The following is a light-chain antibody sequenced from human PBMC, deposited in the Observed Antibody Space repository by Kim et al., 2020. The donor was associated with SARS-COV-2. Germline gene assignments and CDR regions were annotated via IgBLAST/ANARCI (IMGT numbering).Light chain of an antibody. Sequence: SASVGDRVHIAWRTSETVSHWLGWYQQKAVKAPKLLTSQISTLEGGVPSRFSGRGSGTEFTLTISRLQPDDFATYFCQQYVNYLYTSGQGPKLEI. J-gene: IGKJ2*01. CDR1: ETVSHW. CDR3: QQYVNYLYT. CDR2: QIS. V-gene: IGKV1-5*03.